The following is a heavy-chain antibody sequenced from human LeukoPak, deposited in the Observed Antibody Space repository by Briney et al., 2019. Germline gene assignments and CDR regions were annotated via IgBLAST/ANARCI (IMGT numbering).Heavy chain of an antibody. J-gene: IGHJ4*02. CDR1: GGSISSSSYY. CDR3: ARQVYDFWSGYYTAPDY. CDR2: IYYSGST. V-gene: IGHV4-39*01. D-gene: IGHD3-3*01. Sequence: PSETLSLTCTVSGGSISSSSYYWGWIRQPPGKGLEWIGSIYYSGSTYYNPSLKSRVTISVDTSKNQFSLKLSSVTAADTAVYYCARQVYDFWSGYYTAPDYWGQGTLVTVSS.